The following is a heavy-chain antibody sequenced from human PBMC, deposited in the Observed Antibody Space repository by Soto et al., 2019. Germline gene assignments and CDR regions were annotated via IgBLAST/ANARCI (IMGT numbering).Heavy chain of an antibody. CDR2: INNYGSET. CDR3: ARGGMLTCGSFDC. V-gene: IGHV3-74*01. D-gene: IGHD3-9*01. J-gene: IGHJ4*02. CDR1: GFTFTTYW. Sequence: EVRLVESGGGLVQPGGSLRLSCAASGFTFTTYWMHWLRQVPGKGPVWVSGINNYGSETSYADSVRGQCTISRDNARNPHQPEMNSRSAEDPAVYYCARGGMLTCGSFDCWGPGTLVTVAS.